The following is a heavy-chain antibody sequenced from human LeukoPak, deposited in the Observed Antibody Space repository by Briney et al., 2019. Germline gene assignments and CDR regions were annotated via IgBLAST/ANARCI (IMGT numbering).Heavy chain of an antibody. J-gene: IGHJ6*03. D-gene: IGHD6-13*01. V-gene: IGHV3-7*01. Sequence: GGSLRLSCAASGFTFSSYWMSWVRQAPGKGLERVANIKQDGSEKYYVDSVKGRFTISRDNAKNSLYLQMNSLRAEDTAVYYCARERAYVAAANYYYYMDVWGKGTTVTVSS. CDR1: GFTFSSYW. CDR2: IKQDGSEK. CDR3: ARERAYVAAANYYYYMDV.